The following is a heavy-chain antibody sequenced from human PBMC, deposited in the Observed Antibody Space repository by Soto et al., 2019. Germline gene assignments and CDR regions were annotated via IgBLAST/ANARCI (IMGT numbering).Heavy chain of an antibody. CDR2: INAGNGNT. CDR1: GYTFTSYA. V-gene: IGHV1-3*01. J-gene: IGHJ6*02. D-gene: IGHD3-10*01. Sequence: ASVKVSCKASGYTFTSYAMHWVRQAPGQRLEWMGWINAGNGNTKYSQKFQGRVTITRDTSASTAYMELSSLRSEDTAVYYCARHWVTMVREYYYGMDVWGQGTTVTVSS. CDR3: ARHWVTMVREYYYGMDV.